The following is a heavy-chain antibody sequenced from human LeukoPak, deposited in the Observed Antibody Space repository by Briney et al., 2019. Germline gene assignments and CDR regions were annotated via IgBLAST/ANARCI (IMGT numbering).Heavy chain of an antibody. CDR1: GYTFTVYY. V-gene: IGHV1-2*02. J-gene: IGHJ5*02. Sequence: ASVNVSCKASGYTFTVYYMHWVRQAPGQGLEWMGWINPNSGGTNYAQKFQGRVTMTRDTSISTAYMELSRLRSDDTAVYYCARSRITMVRGVFNWFDPWGQGTLATVSS. CDR3: ARSRITMVRGVFNWFDP. D-gene: IGHD3-10*01. CDR2: INPNSGGT.